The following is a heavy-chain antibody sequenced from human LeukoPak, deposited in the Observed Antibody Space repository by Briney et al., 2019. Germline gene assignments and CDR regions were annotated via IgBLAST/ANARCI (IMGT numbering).Heavy chain of an antibody. Sequence: ASVKVSCKGSGYTFNSHGINWVRQAPGQGLEWMGWISAYNGNTKYAQKLQGRVTMTTDTSTSTAYMELRSLRSEETAVYYCARDQGLTAPPPYGLDVWGQGTTVIVSS. J-gene: IGHJ6*02. CDR1: GYTFNSHG. V-gene: IGHV1-18*01. CDR2: ISAYNGNT. CDR3: ARDQGLTAPPPYGLDV. D-gene: IGHD5-18*01.